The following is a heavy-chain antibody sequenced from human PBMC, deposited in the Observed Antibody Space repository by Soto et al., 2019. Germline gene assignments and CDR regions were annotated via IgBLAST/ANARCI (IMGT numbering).Heavy chain of an antibody. CDR2: IKQDGSEK. Sequence: GGSLRLSCAASGFTFSSYWMSWVRQAPGKGLEWVANIKQDGSEKYYVDSVKGRFTISRDNAKNSLYLQMNSLRAEDTAVYYCARVGYDYSNSYIYGGYYYYYMDVWGKGTTVTAP. D-gene: IGHD4-4*01. J-gene: IGHJ6*03. CDR1: GFTFSSYW. V-gene: IGHV3-7*01. CDR3: ARVGYDYSNSYIYGGYYYYYMDV.